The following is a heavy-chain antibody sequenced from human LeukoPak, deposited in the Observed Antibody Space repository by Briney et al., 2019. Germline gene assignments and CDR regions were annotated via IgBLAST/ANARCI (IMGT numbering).Heavy chain of an antibody. CDR3: AGIYSDRGMGV. CDR1: GFSPGTREGR. Sequence: GSGPTLVKTPQTHTLTLTFAGFSPGTREGRVGWIRQPSGKALEWLARIDWDDDKLYTTSLKTRLTISKDNSKNQVVHTMTNMDPVDTATYYCAGIYSDRGMGVWGKGPRATVSA. CDR2: IDWDDDK. D-gene: IGHD3-9*01. V-gene: IGHV2-70*04. J-gene: IGHJ6*04.